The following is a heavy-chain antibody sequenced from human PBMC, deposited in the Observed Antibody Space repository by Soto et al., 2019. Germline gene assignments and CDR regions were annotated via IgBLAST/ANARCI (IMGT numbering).Heavy chain of an antibody. Sequence: QLQLQESGSGLVKPSQTLSLTCAVSGASMSSGVYSWSWIRQPPGKGLEWIGYMYDTGSTYYNPSLNPRVTISADMSKNRLSLNLTSVTAADTAVYYCARDRGTGSFYPTWGQGILVTVSS. CDR1: GASMSSGVYS. CDR2: MYDTGST. CDR3: ARDRGTGSFYPT. V-gene: IGHV4-30-2*01. D-gene: IGHD3-10*01. J-gene: IGHJ5*02.